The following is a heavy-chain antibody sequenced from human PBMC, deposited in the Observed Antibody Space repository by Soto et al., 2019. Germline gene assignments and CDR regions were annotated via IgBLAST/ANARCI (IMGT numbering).Heavy chain of an antibody. CDR2: ISGSGGST. Sequence: LRLSCAASGFTFSSYAMSWVRQAPVKGLEWVSAISGSGGSTYYADSVKGRFTISRDNSKNTLYLQMNSLRAEDTAVYYCAKATIFGVVTPDAFDIWGQGTMVSVSS. V-gene: IGHV3-23*01. CDR3: AKATIFGVVTPDAFDI. J-gene: IGHJ3*02. D-gene: IGHD3-3*01. CDR1: GFTFSSYA.